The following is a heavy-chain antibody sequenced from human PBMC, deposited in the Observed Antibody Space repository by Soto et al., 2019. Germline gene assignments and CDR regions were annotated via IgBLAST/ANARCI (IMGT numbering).Heavy chain of an antibody. J-gene: IGHJ4*02. D-gene: IGHD5-18*01. Sequence: SGPTLVNPTQTLTLTCTFSGFPLSTSGVGVGWIRQPPGKALEWLALIYWDDDKRYSPSLKSRLTITKDTSKNQVVLTMTNMDPVDTATYYCARRRRAMVGYYFDYWGQGTLVTVSS. CDR2: IYWDDDK. CDR1: GFPLSTSGVG. V-gene: IGHV2-5*02. CDR3: ARRRRAMVGYYFDY.